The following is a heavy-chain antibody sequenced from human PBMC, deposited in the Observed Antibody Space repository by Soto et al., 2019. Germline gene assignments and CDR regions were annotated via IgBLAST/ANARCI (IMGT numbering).Heavy chain of an antibody. Sequence: QVQLQESGPGLVKPSQTLSLTCTVSGGSISSGGYYWSWIRQHPGKGLEWIGYIYYSGSTYYNPSLRSRVTISGDPSKNQFSLKLSSVTAADTAVYYCARSPEATVTAFDYWGQGTLVTVSS. CDR1: GGSISSGGYY. V-gene: IGHV4-31*03. CDR2: IYYSGST. J-gene: IGHJ4*02. D-gene: IGHD4-17*01. CDR3: ARSPEATVTAFDY.